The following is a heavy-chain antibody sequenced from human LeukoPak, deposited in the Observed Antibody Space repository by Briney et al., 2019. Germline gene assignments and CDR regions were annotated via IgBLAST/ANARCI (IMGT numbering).Heavy chain of an antibody. V-gene: IGHV3-66*01. J-gene: IGHJ4*02. CDR3: ATGREVGATTTLQY. Sequence: GGSLRLSCAASGFTFGDYYMAWVRQAPGKGLECVSVIHRGGSTYYSDAVEGRCSISRDNSKNKPYLQMNSLRADDTAAYYCATGREVGATTTLQYWGQGTLVTVSS. CDR2: IHRGGST. CDR1: GFTFGDYY. D-gene: IGHD1-26*01.